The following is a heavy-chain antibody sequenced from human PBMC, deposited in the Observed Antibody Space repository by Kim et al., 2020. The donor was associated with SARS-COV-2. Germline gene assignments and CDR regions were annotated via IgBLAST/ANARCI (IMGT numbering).Heavy chain of an antibody. CDR3: ARLQGWIQLWYFDY. V-gene: IGHV4-39*01. J-gene: IGHJ4*02. Sequence: PSLKSRVTISVDTSKNQFSLKLSSGTAADTAVYYCARLQGWIQLWYFDYWGQGTLVTVSS. D-gene: IGHD5-18*01.